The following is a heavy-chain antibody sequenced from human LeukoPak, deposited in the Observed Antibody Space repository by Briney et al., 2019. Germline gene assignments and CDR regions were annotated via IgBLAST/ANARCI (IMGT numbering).Heavy chain of an antibody. D-gene: IGHD3/OR15-3a*01. J-gene: IGHJ4*02. CDR2: IYHSGST. Sequence: GSLRLSCAASGFTFSNYSMNWVRQAPGKGLEWIGEIYHSGSTNYNPSLKSRVTISVDKSKNQFSLKLSSVTAADTAVYYCARDRGLGFDYWGQGTLVTVSS. V-gene: IGHV4-4*02. CDR1: GFTFSNYSM. CDR3: ARDRGLGFDY.